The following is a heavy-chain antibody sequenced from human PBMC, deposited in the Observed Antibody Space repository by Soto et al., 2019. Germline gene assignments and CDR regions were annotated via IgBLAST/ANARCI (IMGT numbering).Heavy chain of an antibody. CDR2: INPSGGST. Sequence: ASVKVSCKASGYTFTSYYMHWVRQAPGQGLEWMGIINPSGGSTSYAQKFQGRVTMTRDTSTSTVYIELSSLRSEDTAVYYCARAVAVPADFDYWGQGTLVTVSS. CDR3: ARAVAVPADFDY. D-gene: IGHD6-19*01. CDR1: GYTFTSYY. J-gene: IGHJ4*02. V-gene: IGHV1-46*01.